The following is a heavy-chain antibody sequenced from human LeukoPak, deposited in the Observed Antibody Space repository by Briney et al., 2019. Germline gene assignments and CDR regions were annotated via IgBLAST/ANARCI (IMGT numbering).Heavy chain of an antibody. Sequence: GGSLRLSCAASGFTFSSYWMSWVRQAPGKGLEWVANIKQDGSEKYYVDSVRGRFTISRDNVKNSLYLQMNSLRVEDTAVYYCASARVVAVASFHYYNMDVWGQGTTVTVSS. CDR3: ASARVVAVASFHYYNMDV. CDR1: GFTFSSYW. V-gene: IGHV3-7*05. CDR2: IKQDGSEK. J-gene: IGHJ6*02. D-gene: IGHD2-2*01.